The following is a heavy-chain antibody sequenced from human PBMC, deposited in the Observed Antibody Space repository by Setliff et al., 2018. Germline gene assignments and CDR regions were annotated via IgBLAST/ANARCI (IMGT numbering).Heavy chain of an antibody. CDR2: IRPNGGGT. J-gene: IGHJ5*02. Sequence: ASVKISCKASGYTFTSYAIHWVRQAPGQRVEWMGWIRPNGGGTHYAQKFQGRVTMTRDTANSTVYMDLSSLTSDDTAIYYCARGGGSYRAGNSRPTYWFDPWGQGTLVTVSS. CDR3: ARGGGSYRAGNSRPTYWFDP. D-gene: IGHD2-21*01. CDR1: GYTFTSYA. V-gene: IGHV1-2*02.